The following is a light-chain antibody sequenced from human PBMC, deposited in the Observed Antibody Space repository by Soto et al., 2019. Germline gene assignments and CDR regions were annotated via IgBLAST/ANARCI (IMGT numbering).Light chain of an antibody. V-gene: IGKV3D-11*03. J-gene: IGKJ5*01. CDR1: QSVGSN. Sequence: EIVMTQSPATLSVSPGERVTLSCRASQSVGSNLAWYQQKPGQPPRLLMYGVYTRAAGIPARFSGSRSGTDFTLTSSSVEPEDFAMYYGHKRNQVGQVTRREIK. CDR3: HKRNQ. CDR2: GVY.